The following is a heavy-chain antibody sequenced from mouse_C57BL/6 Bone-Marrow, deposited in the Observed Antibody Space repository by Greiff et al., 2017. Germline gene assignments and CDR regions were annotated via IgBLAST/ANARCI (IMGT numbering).Heavy chain of an antibody. Sequence: QVQLQQPGAELVRPGTSVKLSCKASGYTFTSYWMHWVKQRPGQGLEWIGAIDPSDSYTNYNQKFKGKATLTVDTSSSTAYMQLSSLTSEDSAVYYCARFDYYYAMDYWGQGTSVTVSS. J-gene: IGHJ4*01. CDR3: ARFDYYYAMDY. CDR1: GYTFTSYW. D-gene: IGHD2-13*01. V-gene: IGHV1-59*01. CDR2: IDPSDSYT.